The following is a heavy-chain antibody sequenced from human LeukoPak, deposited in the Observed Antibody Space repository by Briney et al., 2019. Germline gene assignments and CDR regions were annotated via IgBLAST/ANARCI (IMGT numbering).Heavy chain of an antibody. V-gene: IGHV3-9*01. Sequence: GRSLRLSCAVSGFNFDDYAMHRVRQAPGRGLEWVSGINWKTGNGIYADSVKGRFTISRDNAKNSLYLQMSSLRAEDTALYYCTRRAARWQFDLWGRGTLLTVSS. CDR3: TRRAARWQFDL. CDR2: INWKTGNG. D-gene: IGHD5-24*01. J-gene: IGHJ2*01. CDR1: GFNFDDYA.